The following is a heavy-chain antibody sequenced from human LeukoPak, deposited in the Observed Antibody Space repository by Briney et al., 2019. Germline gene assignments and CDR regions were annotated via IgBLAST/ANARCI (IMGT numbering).Heavy chain of an antibody. Sequence: SETLSLTCTVSGGSISSSSYYWGWIRQPPGKGLEWIGSIYYSGSTYYNPSLKSRVTISVDTSKNQFSLKLSSVTAADTAVYYCARDVPYYDILTGYYYQPFDYWGQGTLVTVSS. CDR2: IYYSGST. CDR3: ARDVPYYDILTGYYYQPFDY. CDR1: GGSISSSSYY. D-gene: IGHD3-9*01. J-gene: IGHJ4*02. V-gene: IGHV4-39*07.